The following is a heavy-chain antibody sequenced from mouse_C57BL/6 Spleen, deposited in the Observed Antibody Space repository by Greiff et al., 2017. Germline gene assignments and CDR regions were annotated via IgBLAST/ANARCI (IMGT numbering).Heavy chain of an antibody. CDR3: ARTGNYGYYAMDK. CDR1: GYTFTSYW. D-gene: IGHD2-1*01. Sequence: QVQLQQPGAELVMPGASVKLSCKASGYTFTSYWMHRVKQRPGQGLEWIGEIDPSDSYTNYNQKFKGKSTLTVDKSSSTAYMQLSSLTSEDSAVYYCARTGNYGYYAMDKWGQGASVNVTS. CDR2: IDPSDSYT. J-gene: IGHJ4*01. V-gene: IGHV1-69*01.